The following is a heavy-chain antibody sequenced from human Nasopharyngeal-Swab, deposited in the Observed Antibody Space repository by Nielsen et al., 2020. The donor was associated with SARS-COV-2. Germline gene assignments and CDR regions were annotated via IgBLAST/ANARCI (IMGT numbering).Heavy chain of an antibody. V-gene: IGHV3-11*04. Sequence: GGSLRLSCAPSGFTFSDYWMHWVRQAPGKGLEWVSYISSSGSTRYYADSVKGRFTISRDNAKNSLYLQMNSLRAEDTAVYYCARDYCSSTSCYDYWGQGTLVTVSS. CDR3: ARDYCSSTSCYDY. J-gene: IGHJ4*02. CDR1: GFTFSDYW. CDR2: ISSSGSTR. D-gene: IGHD2-2*01.